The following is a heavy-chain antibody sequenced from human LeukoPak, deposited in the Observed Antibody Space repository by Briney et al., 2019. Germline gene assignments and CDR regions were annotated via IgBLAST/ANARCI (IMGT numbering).Heavy chain of an antibody. CDR1: GGSISSSSYH. CDR3: ARVRLSSSSGPVQH. J-gene: IGHJ1*01. Sequence: PSETLSLTCTVSGGSISSSSYHWGWIRQPPGKGLEWIGSIYYSGSTNYNPSLKSRVTISVDTSKNQFSLKLRSMTAADRAVYYCARVRLSSSSGPVQHWGQGTLVTVSS. CDR2: IYYSGST. D-gene: IGHD6-6*01. V-gene: IGHV4-39*07.